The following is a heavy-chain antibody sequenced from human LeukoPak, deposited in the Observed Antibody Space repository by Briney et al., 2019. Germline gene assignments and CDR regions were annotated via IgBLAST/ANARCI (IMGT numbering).Heavy chain of an antibody. CDR1: GGSISSTGHY. CDR2: IYDTGST. J-gene: IGHJ4*02. CDR3: ASRWGSGSGPPKYYFDY. V-gene: IGHV4-39*07. Sequence: SETLSLTCIVSGGSISSTGHYWGWIRQPPGKGLEWIGNIYDTGSTSYNPSLKSRVTMSVDTSKNQFSLKVTSVTAADTAVYYCASRWGSGSGPPKYYFDYWGQGTPVTVSS. D-gene: IGHD5-12*01.